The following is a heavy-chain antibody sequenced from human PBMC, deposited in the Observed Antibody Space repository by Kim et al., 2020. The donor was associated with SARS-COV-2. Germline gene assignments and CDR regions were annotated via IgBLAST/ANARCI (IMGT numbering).Heavy chain of an antibody. V-gene: IGHV3-30*04. CDR3: ARERDASLAHCDFDY. J-gene: IGHJ4*02. CDR1: GFALRSFA. Sequence: GGSLRLSCTASGFALRSFAIHWVRQTPGKGLEWVAVISYDAKHKYCVESVKDRFTISRDNSKDTVYLQMNSLRTEDSAVYFCARERDASLAHCDFDYWGQGALVTVSS. D-gene: IGHD3-3*02. CDR2: ISYDAKHK.